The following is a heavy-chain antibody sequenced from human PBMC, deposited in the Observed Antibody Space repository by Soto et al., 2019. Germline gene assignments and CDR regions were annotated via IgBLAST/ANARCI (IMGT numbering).Heavy chain of an antibody. CDR2: IYHSGST. CDR1: GGSISSGCYS. D-gene: IGHD3-9*01. CDR3: SSGPFDILTGYYPNGFDP. Sequence: PSETRSLTCAVSGGSISSGCYSWSWIRQPPGKGLEWIGYIYHSGSTYYNPSLKSPVTISVDTSKHTFTRLLSSVTAGDTVIYYFSSGPFDILTGYYPNGFDPWGQGTLVTVSS. J-gene: IGHJ5*02. V-gene: IGHV4-30-2*01.